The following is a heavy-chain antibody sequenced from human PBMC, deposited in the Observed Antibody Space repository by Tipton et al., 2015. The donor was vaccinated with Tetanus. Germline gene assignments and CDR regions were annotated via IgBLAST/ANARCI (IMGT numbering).Heavy chain of an antibody. D-gene: IGHD2-2*01. CDR1: RGPISSYY. CDR3: AREVPAAGHFDS. Sequence: GLVKPSETLSLTCTVSRGPISSYYWSWIRQPAGKGLEWIGHISNGNTHYNPALKSRVTISVDTSKNQFSLKLSSVTAADTAIYYCAREVPAAGHFDSWGQGTLVTVSS. J-gene: IGHJ4*02. CDR2: ISNGNT. V-gene: IGHV4-4*07.